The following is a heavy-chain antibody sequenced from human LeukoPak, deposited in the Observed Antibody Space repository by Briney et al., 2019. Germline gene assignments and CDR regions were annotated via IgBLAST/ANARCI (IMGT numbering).Heavy chain of an antibody. CDR1: GFTFSSYA. J-gene: IGHJ4*02. CDR2: ISYDGSNK. Sequence: PGRSLRLSCAASGFTFSSYAMHWVRQAPGKGLEWVAVISYDGSNKYYADSVKGRFTISRDNAKNSLYLQMNSLRAEDTAVYYCARVTGGELLLWPFDYWGQGTLVTVSS. CDR3: ARVTGGELLLWPFDY. D-gene: IGHD1-26*01. V-gene: IGHV3-30-3*01.